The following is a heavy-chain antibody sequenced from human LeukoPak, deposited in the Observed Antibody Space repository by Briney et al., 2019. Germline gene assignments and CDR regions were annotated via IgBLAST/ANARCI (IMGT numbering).Heavy chain of an antibody. CDR1: GGSFSGYY. Sequence: PSETPSLTCAVYGGSFSGYYWSWIRQPPGKGLEWIGEINHSGSTNYNPSLKSRVTISVDTSKNQFSLKLGSVTAADTAVYYCARDVRSITMIVVVITAWFDPWGQGTLVTVSS. V-gene: IGHV4-34*01. CDR3: ARDVRSITMIVVVITAWFDP. D-gene: IGHD3-22*01. J-gene: IGHJ5*02. CDR2: INHSGST.